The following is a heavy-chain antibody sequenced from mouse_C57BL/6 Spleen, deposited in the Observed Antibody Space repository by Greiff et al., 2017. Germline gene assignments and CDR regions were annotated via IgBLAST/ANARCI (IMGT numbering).Heavy chain of an antibody. V-gene: IGHV8-12*01. CDR3: ARREGITTVVPWYFDG. Sequence: QVQLKESGPGILQSSQTLSLTCSFSGFSLSTSGMGVSWIRPPSGKGLEWLAHIYWDDDKRYNPFLKSRLTISKDTSRNQVFLKITSVDTADTATCYCARREGITTVVPWYFDGWGTGTTVTVSS. CDR1: GFSLSTSGMG. CDR2: IYWDDDK. D-gene: IGHD1-1*01. J-gene: IGHJ1*03.